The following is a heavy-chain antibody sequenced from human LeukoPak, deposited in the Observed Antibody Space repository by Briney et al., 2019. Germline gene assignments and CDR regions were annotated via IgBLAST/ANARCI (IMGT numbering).Heavy chain of an antibody. CDR3: ARVEYSSGSIDY. V-gene: IGHV4-59*01. J-gene: IGHJ4*02. CDR2: IYYSGST. Sequence: SETLSLTCTVSGGSISSYYWSWIRQPPGKGLEWIGYIYYSGSTNYNPSLKSRVTISVDTSKNQFSLKLSSVTAADTAVYYCARVEYSSGSIDYWGQGTLVTVSS. CDR1: GGSISSYY. D-gene: IGHD6-19*01.